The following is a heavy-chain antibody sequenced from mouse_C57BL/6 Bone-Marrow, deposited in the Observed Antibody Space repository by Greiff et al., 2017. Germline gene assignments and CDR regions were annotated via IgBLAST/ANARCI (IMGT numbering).Heavy chain of an antibody. CDR2: INPNNGGT. CDR3: AREEVYYYGSRSFDY. D-gene: IGHD1-1*01. V-gene: IGHV1-26*01. Sequence: VQLQQSGPELVKPGASVKISCKASGYTFTDYYMNWVKQSHGKSLEWIGDINPNNGGTSYNQKFKGKATLTVDKSSSTAYMELRSLTSEDSAVYYCAREEVYYYGSRSFDYWGQGTTLTVSS. J-gene: IGHJ2*01. CDR1: GYTFTDYY.